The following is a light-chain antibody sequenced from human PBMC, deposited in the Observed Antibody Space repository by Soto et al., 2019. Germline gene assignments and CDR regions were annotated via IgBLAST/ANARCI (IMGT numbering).Light chain of an antibody. CDR2: GAF. J-gene: IGKJ3*01. V-gene: IGKV3-15*01. CDR1: QSVSSN. Sequence: EIVMTQSPATLSVSPGERATLSCRASQSVSSNLAWYQQTRGQAPRLLIYGAFTRATGIPARFSGSGSGTEFTLTISSLQPEDFAVYYCQQYNDWPSFGPGTKVDI. CDR3: QQYNDWPS.